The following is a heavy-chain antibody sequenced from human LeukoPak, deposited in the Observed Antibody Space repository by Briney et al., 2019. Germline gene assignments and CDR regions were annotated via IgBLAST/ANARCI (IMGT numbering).Heavy chain of an antibody. J-gene: IGHJ4*02. V-gene: IGHV3-74*01. D-gene: IGHD1-26*01. CDR1: GFTFSSHW. CDR2: INSDGSTT. CDR3: ARGPPGGGIEIDY. Sequence: GGSLRLSCAASGFTFSSHWMHWVRQAPGKGLVWVSRINSDGSTTTYADSVKGRFTISRDNAKNSLYLQMNSLRAEDTAVYYCARGPPGGGIEIDYWGQGTLVTVSS.